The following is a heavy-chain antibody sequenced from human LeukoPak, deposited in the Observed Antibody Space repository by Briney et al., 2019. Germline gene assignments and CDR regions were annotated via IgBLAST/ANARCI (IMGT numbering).Heavy chain of an antibody. J-gene: IGHJ6*03. CDR1: GGTSSSYA. Sequence: SVKVSCKASGGTSSSYAISWVRQAPGQGLEWMGGIIPIFGTANYAQKFQGRVTITTDESTSTAYMELSSLRSEDTAVYYCARGPLPYDILTGYGRHSPGYYYMDVWGKGTTVTVSS. D-gene: IGHD3-9*01. CDR2: IIPIFGTA. CDR3: ARGPLPYDILTGYGRHSPGYYYMDV. V-gene: IGHV1-69*05.